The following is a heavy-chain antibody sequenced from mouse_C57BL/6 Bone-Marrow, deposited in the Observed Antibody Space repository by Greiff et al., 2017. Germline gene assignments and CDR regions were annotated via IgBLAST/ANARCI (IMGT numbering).Heavy chain of an antibody. Sequence: EVKLMESGGDLVKPGGSLKLSCAASGFTFSSYGMSWVRQTPDKRLEWVATISSGGSYSYYPDSVKGRFTISRDNAKSTLYMQMRGLKSENTALYYCARHGGVYYAMDYWGQGTSVTVSS. CDR2: ISSGGSYS. V-gene: IGHV5-6*01. CDR1: GFTFSSYG. J-gene: IGHJ4*01. CDR3: ARHGGVYYAMDY.